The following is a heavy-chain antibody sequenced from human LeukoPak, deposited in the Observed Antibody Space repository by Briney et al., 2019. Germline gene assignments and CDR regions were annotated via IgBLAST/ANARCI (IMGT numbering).Heavy chain of an antibody. J-gene: IGHJ4*02. CDR3: ARASPNWNPPDY. CDR2: VYNSGST. V-gene: IGHV4-59*08. Sequence: PAETLSLTCTVSGASLSGFFWSWIRQPPGKGLDWIGYVYNSGSTDYNPSLKSRVTISQDTSNNPFSLKLKFVTAADTAVYYCARASPNWNPPDYWGQGTLVTVSS. CDR1: GASLSGFF. D-gene: IGHD1-1*01.